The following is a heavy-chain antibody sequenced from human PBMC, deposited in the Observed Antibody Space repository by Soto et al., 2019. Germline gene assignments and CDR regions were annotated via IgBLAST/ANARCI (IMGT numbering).Heavy chain of an antibody. Sequence: PXGSLRLSCAASGFTFSSYWMSWVRQAPGKGLEWVANIKQDGSEKYYVDSVKGRLTISRDNAKNSLYLQMNSLRAEDTAVYYCARDKRYYDFWSGPNWFDHWGQGTLVTVSS. CDR2: IKQDGSEK. CDR1: GFTFSSYW. D-gene: IGHD3-3*01. V-gene: IGHV3-7*01. J-gene: IGHJ5*02. CDR3: ARDKRYYDFWSGPNWFDH.